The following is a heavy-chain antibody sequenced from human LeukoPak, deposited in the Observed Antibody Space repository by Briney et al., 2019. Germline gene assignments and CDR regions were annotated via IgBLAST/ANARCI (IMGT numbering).Heavy chain of an antibody. V-gene: IGHV3-30-3*01. D-gene: IGHD2-15*01. CDR2: ISYDGSNK. CDR1: GFTFSGYA. Sequence: GGSLRLSCAASGFTFSGYAMHWVRQAPGKGLEWVAVISYDGSNKYYADSVKGRFTISRDNSKNTLYLQMNSLRAEDTAVYYCARDRVRYCSGGSCYFDYWGQGTLVTVSP. J-gene: IGHJ4*02. CDR3: ARDRVRYCSGGSCYFDY.